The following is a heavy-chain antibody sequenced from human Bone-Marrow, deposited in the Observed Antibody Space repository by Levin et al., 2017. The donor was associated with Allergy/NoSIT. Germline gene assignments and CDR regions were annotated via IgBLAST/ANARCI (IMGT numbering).Heavy chain of an antibody. CDR3: ARVLRPGIQLWVVAFDI. CDR2: INPNSGGT. CDR1: GYTFTGYY. D-gene: IGHD5-18*01. Sequence: ASVKVSCKASGYTFTGYYMHWVRQAPGQGLEWMGRINPNSGGTNYAQKFQGRVTMTRDTSISTAYMELSRLRSDDTAVYYCARVLRPGIQLWVVAFDIWGQGTMVTVSS. J-gene: IGHJ3*02. V-gene: IGHV1-2*06.